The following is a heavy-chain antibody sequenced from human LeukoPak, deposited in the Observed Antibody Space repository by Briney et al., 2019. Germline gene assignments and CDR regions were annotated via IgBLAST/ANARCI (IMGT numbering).Heavy chain of an antibody. Sequence: GGFLRLSCAASGFTFSSYAMSWVRQAPGKGLEWVSAISGSGGSTYYADSVKGRFTISRDNSKNTLYLQMNSLRAEDTAVYYCATSPNDYGPLYYFDYWGQGTLVTVSS. D-gene: IGHD4-17*01. V-gene: IGHV3-23*01. CDR1: GFTFSSYA. CDR3: ATSPNDYGPLYYFDY. CDR2: ISGSGGST. J-gene: IGHJ4*02.